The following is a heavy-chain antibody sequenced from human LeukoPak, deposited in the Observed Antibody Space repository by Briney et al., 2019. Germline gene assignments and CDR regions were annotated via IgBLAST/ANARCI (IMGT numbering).Heavy chain of an antibody. CDR2: IYYSGST. CDR1: GGSVSSGSYY. J-gene: IGHJ4*02. Sequence: SETLSLTCTVSGGSVSSGSYYWSWIRQPPRTGLEWIGYIYYSGSTYFNPSLKSRVTISVDTSKNQFSLKLNSVTAADTALYYCARMYNTGWFDYWGQGTLVTVSS. CDR3: ARMYNTGWFDY. D-gene: IGHD6-19*01. V-gene: IGHV4-61*01.